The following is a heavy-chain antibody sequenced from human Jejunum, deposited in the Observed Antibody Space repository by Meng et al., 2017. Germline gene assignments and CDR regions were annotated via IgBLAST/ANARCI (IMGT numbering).Heavy chain of an antibody. Sequence: GESLKISCAASGFSFSDQSMSGVRQAPGKGLEWVSVILDRDGSTYYADSVKGRFTISRDNSRNTLYLQMSSRRVEDTAVYYWANRAGLESWGQGTLVTVSS. CDR3: ANRAGLES. D-gene: IGHD3-10*01. V-gene: IGHV3-23*01. CDR2: ILDRDGST. CDR1: GFSFSDQS. J-gene: IGHJ5*01.